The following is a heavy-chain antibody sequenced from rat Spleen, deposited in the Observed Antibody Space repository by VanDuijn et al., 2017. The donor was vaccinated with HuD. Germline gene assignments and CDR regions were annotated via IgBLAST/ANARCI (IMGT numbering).Heavy chain of an antibody. CDR3: ARRVVGVMDA. D-gene: IGHD1-12*02. J-gene: IGHJ4*01. CDR2: ISYEGSST. V-gene: IGHV5-22*01. CDR1: GFTFSDYY. Sequence: EVQLVESGGGLVQPGRSMKLSCAASGFTFSDYYMAWVRQAPKKGLEWVASISYEGSSTYYGDSVKGRFTISRDNAKSTLYLQMNSLRSEDTATYYCARRVVGVMDAWGQGASVTVSS.